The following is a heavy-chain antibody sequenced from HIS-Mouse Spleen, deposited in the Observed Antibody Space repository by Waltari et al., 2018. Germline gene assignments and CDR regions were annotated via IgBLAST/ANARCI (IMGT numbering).Heavy chain of an antibody. CDR1: GGTFSSYA. CDR2: NIPSLGIA. J-gene: IGHJ4*02. Sequence: QVQLVQSGAEVKKPGSSVKVSCKASGGTFSSYAISWVRQAPGQGLEWMGRNIPSLGIANSAQKFQGRATITADKSTSTAYMELSSLRSEDTAVYYCARCSPVVPAASSLDYWGQGTLVTVSS. D-gene: IGHD2-2*01. V-gene: IGHV1-69*04. CDR3: ARCSPVVPAASSLDY.